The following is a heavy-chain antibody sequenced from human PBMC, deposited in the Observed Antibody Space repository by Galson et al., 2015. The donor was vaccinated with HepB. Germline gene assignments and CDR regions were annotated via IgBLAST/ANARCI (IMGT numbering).Heavy chain of an antibody. CDR2: IWYGGSNK. J-gene: IGHJ4*02. CDR1: GFTFSSYG. CDR3: AIDGTTMVRGVMAYFDY. Sequence: SMRLSCAASGFTFSSYGMHWVRQAPGKGLEWVAVIWYGGSNKYYADSVKGRFTISRDNSKNTLYLRMNSLRAEDTAVYYWAIDGTTMVRGVMAYFDYWCQRSLFTVSS. D-gene: IGHD3-10*01. V-gene: IGHV3-33*08.